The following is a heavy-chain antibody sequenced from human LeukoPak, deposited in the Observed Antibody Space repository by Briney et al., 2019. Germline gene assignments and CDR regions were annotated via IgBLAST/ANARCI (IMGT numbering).Heavy chain of an antibody. Sequence: SETLSLTCVVSGDSISSGAYSWSWIRQPPGKGLEWIGYIFHTGSTFYNPSLKSRVTISVDNSRNQFSLRLTSVTAADTAVYYCARELWFANAPGSWLDPWGQGALVTVSS. J-gene: IGHJ5*02. CDR2: IFHTGST. D-gene: IGHD3-10*01. CDR3: ARELWFANAPGSWLDP. V-gene: IGHV4-30-2*01. CDR1: GDSISSGAYS.